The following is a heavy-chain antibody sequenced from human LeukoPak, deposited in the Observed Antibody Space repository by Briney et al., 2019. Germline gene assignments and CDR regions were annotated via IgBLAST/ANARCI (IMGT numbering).Heavy chain of an antibody. V-gene: IGHV1-2*02. D-gene: IGHD1-14*01. Sequence: ASVKVSCKASGYTFIGYYMHWVRQAPGQGLEWMGWINPNSGGTNYAQKFQGRVTMTRDRSISTAYMELSRLRSDDTAVYYCAKDRTIRSFDYWGQGTLVTVSS. CDR2: INPNSGGT. CDR3: AKDRTIRSFDY. J-gene: IGHJ4*02. CDR1: GYTFIGYY.